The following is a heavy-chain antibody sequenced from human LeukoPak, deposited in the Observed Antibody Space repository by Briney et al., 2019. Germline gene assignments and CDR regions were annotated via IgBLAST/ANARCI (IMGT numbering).Heavy chain of an antibody. J-gene: IGHJ4*02. CDR3: ARTDYYDSSGYHSDFDY. CDR1: GFTFSSYA. CDR2: ISYDGSNK. Sequence: TGGSLRLSCAASGFTFSSYAMHWVRQAPGKGLEWVAVISYDGSNKYYADSVKGRFTISRDNSKNTLYLQMNSLRAEDTAVYYCARTDYYDSSGYHSDFDYWGQGTLVTVSS. D-gene: IGHD3-22*01. V-gene: IGHV3-30*04.